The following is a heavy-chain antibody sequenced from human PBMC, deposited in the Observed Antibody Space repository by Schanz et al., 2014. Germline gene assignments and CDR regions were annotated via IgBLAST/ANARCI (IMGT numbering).Heavy chain of an antibody. CDR3: ARSGVDV. CDR2: IWYDGSNK. J-gene: IGHJ6*04. Sequence: QVQLVESGGGVVRPGGSLRLSCAASGFTFSSYGMHWVRQAPGKGLEWVAIIWYDGSNKYYADSVKGRFTISRDNSKNTLFLQMSSLRAEDTAVYYCARSGVDVWGKGTTVTVSS. V-gene: IGHV3-33*01. CDR1: GFTFSSYG. D-gene: IGHD3-10*01.